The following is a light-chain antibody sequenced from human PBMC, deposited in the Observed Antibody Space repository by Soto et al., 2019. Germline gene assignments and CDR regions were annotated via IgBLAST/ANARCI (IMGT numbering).Light chain of an antibody. V-gene: IGKV1-5*03. CDR3: QQYHSYSYT. Sequence: DIQMTQSPSTLSASVGDRVTITCRANQSIDTWLAWYQQKPGKAPKVLIYKASRLQSGVPSRFSGSGSGTEFTLTISGLQPDDFATYYCQQYHSYSYTFGQGTDLEIK. CDR1: QSIDTW. J-gene: IGKJ2*01. CDR2: KAS.